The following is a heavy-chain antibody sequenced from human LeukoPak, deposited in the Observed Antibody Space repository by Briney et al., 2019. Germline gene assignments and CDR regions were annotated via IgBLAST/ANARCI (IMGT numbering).Heavy chain of an antibody. CDR2: VYYSGST. D-gene: IGHD3-22*01. CDR1: GGSISSYY. J-gene: IGHJ3*02. Sequence: SETLSLTCTVSGGSISSYYWSWIRQPPGKGLEWIGSVYYSGSTYYSPSLKSRATISVDTSKNQFSLKLSSVTAADTAMYYCASPLSSGYGAFDIWGQGTMVTVSS. V-gene: IGHV4-59*05. CDR3: ASPLSSGYGAFDI.